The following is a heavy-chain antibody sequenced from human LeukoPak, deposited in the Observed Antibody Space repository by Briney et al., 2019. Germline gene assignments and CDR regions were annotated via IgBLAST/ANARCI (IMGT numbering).Heavy chain of an antibody. D-gene: IGHD3-10*01. Sequence: ASVKVSCKASGYTFSSYGISWVRQAPGQGLEWMGWMNPNSGNTGYAQKFQGRVTMTRNTSISTAYMELSSLRSEDTAVYYCARGSLWFGESDYWGQGTLVTVSS. J-gene: IGHJ4*02. CDR2: MNPNSGNT. CDR3: ARGSLWFGESDY. CDR1: GYTFSSYG. V-gene: IGHV1-8*02.